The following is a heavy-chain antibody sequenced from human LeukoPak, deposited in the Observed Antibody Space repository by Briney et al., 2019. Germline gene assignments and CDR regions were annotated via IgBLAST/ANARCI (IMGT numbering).Heavy chain of an antibody. V-gene: IGHV3-23*01. D-gene: IGHD3-16*02. CDR2: ISGSGGST. J-gene: IGHJ3*02. CDR3: ANGYTSTYYNALDI. CDR1: GFTFSSYA. Sequence: GGSLRLSCAASGFTFSSYAMNWVRQAPGKGLEWVSGISGSGGSTYYADSVKGRFTISRDNSKNTLYLQMSSLRVEDTAVYYCANGYTSTYYNALDIRGQGTMVTVSS.